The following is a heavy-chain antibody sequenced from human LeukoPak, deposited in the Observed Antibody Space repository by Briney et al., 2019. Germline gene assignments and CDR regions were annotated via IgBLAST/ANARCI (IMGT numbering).Heavy chain of an antibody. CDR2: INPNSGDT. CDR1: GYTFTGYY. D-gene: IGHD6-13*01. V-gene: IGHV1-2*02. Sequence: ASVKVSCKASGYTFTGYYMHWVRQDPRQGLQWMGWINPNSGDTEYAQKFQGRVTMTRDTSISTVYMELSSLRSDDTAVYYCARADSVPAGDYHYWYMDVWGKGTTVTVSS. J-gene: IGHJ6*03. CDR3: ARADSVPAGDYHYWYMDV.